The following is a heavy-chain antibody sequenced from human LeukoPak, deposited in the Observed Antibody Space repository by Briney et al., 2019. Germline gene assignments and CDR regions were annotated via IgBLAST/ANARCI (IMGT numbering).Heavy chain of an antibody. CDR2: INSDGSST. V-gene: IGHV3-74*01. D-gene: IGHD4-11*01. CDR3: ARDYSNYGDFDY. CDR1: GFTFSSYW. J-gene: IGHJ4*02. Sequence: GGSLGLSCAASGFTFSSYWMHWVRQAPGKGLVWVSRINSDGSSTSYADSVKGRFTISRDNAKNTLYLQMNSLRAEDTAVYYCARDYSNYGDFDYWGQGTLVTVSS.